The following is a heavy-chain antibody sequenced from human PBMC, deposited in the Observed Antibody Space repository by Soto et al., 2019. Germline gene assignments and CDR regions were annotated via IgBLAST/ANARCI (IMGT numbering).Heavy chain of an antibody. V-gene: IGHV4-59*01. Sequence: SETLSLTCTVSGGSISSYYWSWILQPPGKGLEWIGYIYYSGSTNYNPSLKSRVTISVDTSKNQFSLKLSAVTAADTAVYYCASCGGGQTDAFAIRGQGTMVTVSS. D-gene: IGHD2-21*01. J-gene: IGHJ3*02. CDR2: IYYSGST. CDR3: ASCGGGQTDAFAI. CDR1: GGSISSYY.